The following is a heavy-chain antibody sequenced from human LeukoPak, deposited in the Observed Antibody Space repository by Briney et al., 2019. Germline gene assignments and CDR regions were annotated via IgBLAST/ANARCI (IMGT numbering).Heavy chain of an antibody. CDR2: INPNSGGT. V-gene: IGHV1-2*02. CDR3: ARARAGTTKVGWFDP. CDR1: GYTFTDYY. Sequence: GASVKVSCKASGYTFTDYYMHWARQAPGQGVEGMGWINPNSGGTNYAQKFQGRVTMTRDTSISTAYMELSRLRSDDTAVYYCARARAGTTKVGWFDPWGQGTLVTVSS. J-gene: IGHJ5*02. D-gene: IGHD1-7*01.